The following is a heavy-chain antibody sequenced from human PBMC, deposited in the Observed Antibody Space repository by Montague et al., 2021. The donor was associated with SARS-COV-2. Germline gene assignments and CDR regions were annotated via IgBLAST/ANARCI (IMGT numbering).Heavy chain of an antibody. Sequence: SETLSLTCAIYGSSLRGYYWSWIRQTPGEVLEWIAEISHSGSTSYNPSLESRVTISVDTSKNQFSLKLSSATAADTAVYYCARVPYRLLFVPRYYGMDVWGQGTTVTVSS. CDR1: GSSLRGYY. J-gene: IGHJ6*02. CDR3: ARVPYRLLFVPRYYGMDV. D-gene: IGHD2-2*01. CDR2: ISHSGST. V-gene: IGHV4-34*01.